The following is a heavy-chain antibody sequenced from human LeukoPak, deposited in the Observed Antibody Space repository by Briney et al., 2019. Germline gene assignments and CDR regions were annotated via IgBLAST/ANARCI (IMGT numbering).Heavy chain of an antibody. CDR2: IYPADSTA. Sequence: GESLKISCKASGYSFTTYWIGWVRQVPGKGLEWVGIIYPADSTAKYSPSFQGHVTISADKSISTAYLQWSSLKASDTAMYYCARRPEYGGNFRAFDIWGQGTMVTVSS. CDR3: ARRPEYGGNFRAFDI. J-gene: IGHJ3*02. D-gene: IGHD4-23*01. CDR1: GYSFTTYW. V-gene: IGHV5-51*01.